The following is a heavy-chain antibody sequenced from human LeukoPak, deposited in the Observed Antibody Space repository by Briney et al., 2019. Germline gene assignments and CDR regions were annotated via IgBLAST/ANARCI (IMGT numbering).Heavy chain of an antibody. J-gene: IGHJ3*01. CDR2: IYPGDSGP. CDR3: GMSGDRVPLQDDVFDV. D-gene: IGHD1-26*01. CDR1: GYGFTSYC. V-gene: IGHV5-51*01. Sequence: GESLQISCKVSGYGFTSYCIGWVRPMPGKGLEWRGIIYPGDSGPTYSPSFQGQVTISVDKSINTAYLQWSSLQASDTAMYYCGMSGDRVPLQDDVFDVWGQGTMVTVST.